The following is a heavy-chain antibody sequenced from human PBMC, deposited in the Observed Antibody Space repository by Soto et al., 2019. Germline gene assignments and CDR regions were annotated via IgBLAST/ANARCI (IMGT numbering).Heavy chain of an antibody. V-gene: IGHV1-2*02. J-gene: IGHJ6*02. CDR3: ARSYGGYVIYYVMDV. CDR2: INPNSGGT. Sequence: ASVKVSCKASGYTFTGYYMHWVRQAPGQGLEWMGWINPNSGGTNYAQKFQGRVTMTRDTSISTAYMELSRLRSDDTAVYYCARSYGGYVIYYVMDVCGQGTTVTVYS. D-gene: IGHD5-12*01. CDR1: GYTFTGYY.